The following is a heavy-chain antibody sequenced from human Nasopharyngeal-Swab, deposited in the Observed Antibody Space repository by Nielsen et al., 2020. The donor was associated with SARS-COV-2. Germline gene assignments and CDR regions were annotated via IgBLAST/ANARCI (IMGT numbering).Heavy chain of an antibody. D-gene: IGHD5-12*01. J-gene: IGHJ5*02. V-gene: IGHV4-39*01. Sequence: SETLSPTCTVSGGSISSSSYYWGWIRQPPGKGLEWIGSIYYSGSTYYNPSLKSRVTISVDTSKNQFSLKLSSVTAADTAVYYCARQIWLRFSWFDPWGQGTLVTVSS. CDR1: GGSISSSSYY. CDR2: IYYSGST. CDR3: ARQIWLRFSWFDP.